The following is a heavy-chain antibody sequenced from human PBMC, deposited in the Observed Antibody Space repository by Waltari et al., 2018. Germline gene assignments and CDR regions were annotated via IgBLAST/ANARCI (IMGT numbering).Heavy chain of an antibody. D-gene: IGHD6-19*01. CDR3: IRDYGSPY. V-gene: IGHV3-7*03. CDR2: RNKDGTET. Sequence: EAQQVESGGDLVQPGGSLRLSCVVSGFTLSNYWMSWVRQALGKGLEWVANRNKDGTETYYVDSVRGRFTISKDDAKNSVYLQMNSLKVEDTAVYYCIRDYGSPYWGQGTLVTVSS. CDR1: GFTLSNYW. J-gene: IGHJ4*02.